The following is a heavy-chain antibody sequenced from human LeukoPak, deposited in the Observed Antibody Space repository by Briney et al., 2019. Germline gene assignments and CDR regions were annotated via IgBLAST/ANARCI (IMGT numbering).Heavy chain of an antibody. Sequence: SETLSLTCTVSGGSISSYYWSWIGQPPGKGLEWIGNIYYSGSTNYNPSLKSRVTISVDTSKNQFSLKLSSVTAADTAVYYCARGGRYDILTGYPQFDYWGQGTLVTVSS. J-gene: IGHJ4*02. D-gene: IGHD3-9*01. CDR1: GGSISSYY. CDR2: IYYSGST. CDR3: ARGGRYDILTGYPQFDY. V-gene: IGHV4-59*01.